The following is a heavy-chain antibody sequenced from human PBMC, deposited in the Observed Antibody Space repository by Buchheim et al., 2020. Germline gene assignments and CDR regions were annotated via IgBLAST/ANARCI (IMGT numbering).Heavy chain of an antibody. CDR3: VKGTLPYCSGGICYPLDY. CDR2: ISASGDST. V-gene: IGHV3-23*01. CDR1: GFSFSSYA. D-gene: IGHD2-15*01. J-gene: IGHJ4*02. Sequence: EVQLLDSGGGLVQPGGSLRLSCATSGFSFSSYAVSWVRQAPGKRLEWVSSISASGDSTYHADSVKGRFTLSRDTSKNTVFLQMNSLRAEDTAVYYCVKGTLPYCSGGICYPLDYWGQGTL.